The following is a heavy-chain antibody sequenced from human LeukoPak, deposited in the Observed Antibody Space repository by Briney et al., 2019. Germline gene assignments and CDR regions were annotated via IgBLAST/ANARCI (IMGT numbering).Heavy chain of an antibody. V-gene: IGHV3-30*18. J-gene: IGHJ6*02. CDR3: AKEHYDSSGYYGHRGVRYYYGMDV. Sequence: PGGSLRLSCAASGFTFSSCGMHWVRQAPGKGLEWVAVISYDGSNKYYADSVKGRFTISRDNSKNTLYLQMNSLRAEDTAVYYCAKEHYDSSGYYGHRGVRYYYGMDVWGQGTTVTVSS. D-gene: IGHD3-22*01. CDR2: ISYDGSNK. CDR1: GFTFSSCG.